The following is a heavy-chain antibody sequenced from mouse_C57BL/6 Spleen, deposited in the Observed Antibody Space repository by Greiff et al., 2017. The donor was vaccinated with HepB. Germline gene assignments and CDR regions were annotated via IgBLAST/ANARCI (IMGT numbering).Heavy chain of an antibody. J-gene: IGHJ3*01. CDR1: GFTFSDYG. D-gene: IGHD1-1*01. Sequence: EVKLMESGGGLVKPGGSLKLSCAASGFTFSDYGMHWVRQAPEKGLEWVAYISSGSSTIYYADTVKGRFTISRDNAKNTLFLQMTSLRSEDTAMYYCARGYYYGSSYNAWFAYWGQGTLVTVSA. V-gene: IGHV5-17*01. CDR2: ISSGSSTI. CDR3: ARGYYYGSSYNAWFAY.